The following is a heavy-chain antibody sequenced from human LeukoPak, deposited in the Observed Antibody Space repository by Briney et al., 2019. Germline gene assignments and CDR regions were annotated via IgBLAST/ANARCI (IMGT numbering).Heavy chain of an antibody. CDR2: ISYDGSNK. Sequence: PGRSLRLSCAASGFTFSSYAMHWVRQAPGKGLEWVAVISYDGSNKYYADSVKGRFTISRDNSKNTLYLQMNSLRAEDTAVYYCARDSQIHSSGYYWAPFDYWGQGTLVTVSS. CDR1: GFTFSSYA. CDR3: ARDSQIHSSGYYWAPFDY. D-gene: IGHD3-22*01. J-gene: IGHJ4*02. V-gene: IGHV3-30-3*01.